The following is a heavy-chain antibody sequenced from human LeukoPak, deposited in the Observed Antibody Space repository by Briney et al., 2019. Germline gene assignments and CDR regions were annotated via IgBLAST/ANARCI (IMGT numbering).Heavy chain of an antibody. CDR1: GGSISSGGYY. CDR2: IYYSGST. CDR3: ATTDLGYCSSTSCLDAFDI. Sequence: SETLSLTCTVSGGSISSGGYYWSWIRQHPGKGLEWIGYIYYSGSTYYNPSLKSRVTISVDTSKNQFSLKLSSVTAADTAVYYCATTDLGYCSSTSCLDAFDIWGQGTMVTVSS. J-gene: IGHJ3*02. V-gene: IGHV4-31*03. D-gene: IGHD2-2*01.